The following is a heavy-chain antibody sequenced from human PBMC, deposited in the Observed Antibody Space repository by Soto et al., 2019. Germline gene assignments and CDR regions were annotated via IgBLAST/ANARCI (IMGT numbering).Heavy chain of an antibody. Sequence: WASVKVSCKASGGTFTNFAISWVRQAPGHGLEWMGGFIPIYGRPNYAQKLQGRLTITADESTSTVYMELSSLTSDDTAVYYCASPYGSGIYYSFDYWGQGTLVTVSS. CDR2: FIPIYGRP. CDR3: ASPYGSGIYYSFDY. V-gene: IGHV1-69*13. CDR1: GGTFTNFA. J-gene: IGHJ4*02. D-gene: IGHD3-10*01.